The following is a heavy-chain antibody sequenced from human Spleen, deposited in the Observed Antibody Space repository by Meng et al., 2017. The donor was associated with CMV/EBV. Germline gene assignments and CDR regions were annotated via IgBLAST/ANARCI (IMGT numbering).Heavy chain of an antibody. CDR2: ISRSSTYI. CDR3: ARSKTSGYYYDAFDI. J-gene: IGHJ3*02. V-gene: IGHV3-21*01. D-gene: IGHD3-22*01. CDR1: GFIFSNYN. Sequence: GESLKISCAASGFIFSNYNMNWVRQAPGKGLEWVSSISRSSTYIYYADSVKGRFTISRDSAKNSLYLQMNSLRPEDTAVYYCARSKTSGYYYDAFDIWGQGTMVTVSS.